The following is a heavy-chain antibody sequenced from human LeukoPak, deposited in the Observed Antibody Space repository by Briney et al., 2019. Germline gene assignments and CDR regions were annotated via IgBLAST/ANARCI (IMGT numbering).Heavy chain of an antibody. V-gene: IGHV1-69*06. CDR1: GGTFSSYA. CDR3: ARDFGMGVLSFDY. J-gene: IGHJ4*02. Sequence: GASVKVSCKASGGTFSSYAISWVRQAPGQGLEWMGRIIPIFGTANYAQKFQGRVTITADKSTSTAYMELSSLRSEDTAVYYCARDFGMGVLSFDYWGQGTLVTVSS. CDR2: IIPIFGTA. D-gene: IGHD3-16*01.